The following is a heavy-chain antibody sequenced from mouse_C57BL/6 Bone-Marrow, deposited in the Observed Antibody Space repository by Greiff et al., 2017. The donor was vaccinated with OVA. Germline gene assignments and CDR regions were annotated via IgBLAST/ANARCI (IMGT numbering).Heavy chain of an antibody. CDR3: ARDNYYGNLRYFDV. J-gene: IGHJ1*03. D-gene: IGHD2-1*01. Sequence: EVKLMESGPELVKPGASVKISCKASGYSFTDYNMNWVKQSNGKSLEWIGVINPNYGTTSYNQKFKGKATLTVDQSSSTAYMQLNSLTSEDSAVYYCARDNYYGNLRYFDVWGTGTTVTVSS. V-gene: IGHV1-39*01. CDR2: INPNYGTT. CDR1: GYSFTDYN.